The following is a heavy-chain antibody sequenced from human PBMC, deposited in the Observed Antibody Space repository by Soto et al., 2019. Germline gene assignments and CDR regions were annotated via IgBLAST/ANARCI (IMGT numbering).Heavy chain of an antibody. V-gene: IGHV4-34*01. CDR1: GGFFSGYY. CDR2: INHSGST. D-gene: IGHD6-13*01. Sequence: SETLSLTCAVYGGFFSGYYWSWIRQPTGKGLEWIGEINHSGSTNYNPSLKSRVTISVDTSKNQFSLKLSSVTAADTAVYYCARGAGYSSSWYRGMDYWGQGTLVTV. J-gene: IGHJ4*02. CDR3: ARGAGYSSSWYRGMDY.